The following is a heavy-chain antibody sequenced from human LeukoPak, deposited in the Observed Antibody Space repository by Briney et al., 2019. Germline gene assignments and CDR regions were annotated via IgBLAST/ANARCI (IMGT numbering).Heavy chain of an antibody. CDR1: GGTFSSYA. D-gene: IGHD2-2*01. J-gene: IGHJ1*01. CDR2: IIPIFGTA. CDR3: ALLPDIVVVPAALYFRH. V-gene: IGHV1-69*13. Sequence: GASVKVSCKASGGTFSSYAISWVRQAPGQGLEWMGGIIPIFGTANYAQKFQGRVTITADESTSTAYMELSSLRSEDTAVYYCALLPDIVVVPAALYFRHWGQGTLVTVSS.